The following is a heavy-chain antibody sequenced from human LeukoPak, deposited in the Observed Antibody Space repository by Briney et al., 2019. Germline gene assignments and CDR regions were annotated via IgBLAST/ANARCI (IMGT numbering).Heavy chain of an antibody. CDR3: ARDRDIAAAGTENDAFDI. J-gene: IGHJ3*02. CDR2: IYHSGST. D-gene: IGHD6-13*01. V-gene: IGHV4-30-2*01. CDR1: GGSISSGGYY. Sequence: SETLSLTCTVSGGSISSGGYYWSWIRQPPGKGLEWIGYIYHSGSTYYNPSLKSRVTISVDRSKNQFSLKLSSVTAADTAVYYCARDRDIAAAGTENDAFDIWGQGTMVTVSS.